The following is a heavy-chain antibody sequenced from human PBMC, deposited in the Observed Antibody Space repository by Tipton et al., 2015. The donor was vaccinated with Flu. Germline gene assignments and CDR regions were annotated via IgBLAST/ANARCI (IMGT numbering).Heavy chain of an antibody. V-gene: IGHV3-23*01. D-gene: IGHD1-7*01. CDR2: LENIGAT. J-gene: IGHJ5*02. CDR3: ARNWDYQFDP. Sequence: LSLTCAASGFTFRSFAMTWVRQAPEKGLEWVSFLENIGATYYADSVRGRFTISRDNSKNTLYLQMNSLRAEDTAVYYCARNWDYQFDPWGQGTLVTVS. CDR1: GFTFRSFA.